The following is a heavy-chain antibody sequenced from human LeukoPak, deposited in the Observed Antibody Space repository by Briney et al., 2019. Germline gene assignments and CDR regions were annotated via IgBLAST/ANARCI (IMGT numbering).Heavy chain of an antibody. CDR3: AKDRRPDYYDSSGFIDY. CDR1: GFTFSSYG. D-gene: IGHD3-22*01. Sequence: GGSLRLSCAASGFTFSSYGMHWVRQASGKGLECVAVIWYDGSNKYYADSVKGRFTISRDNSKNTLYLQMNSLRAEDTAVYYCAKDRRPDYYDSSGFIDYWGQGTLVTVSS. V-gene: IGHV3-33*06. J-gene: IGHJ4*02. CDR2: IWYDGSNK.